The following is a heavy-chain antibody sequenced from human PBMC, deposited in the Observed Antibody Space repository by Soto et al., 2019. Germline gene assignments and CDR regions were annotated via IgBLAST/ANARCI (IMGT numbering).Heavy chain of an antibody. Sequence: EVQLVESGGGLVQPGGSRRVSCAASGFSFSNYAMNWVRQAPGKGLEWVSYISIGSGSIFYADSVKGRFTIPRDDAKNSLYMQMNTLRDEHTAVYYCVRDDRWAFDFWGQGTMVTVSS. CDR2: ISIGSGSI. CDR1: GFSFSNYA. D-gene: IGHD3-22*01. V-gene: IGHV3-48*02. CDR3: VRDDRWAFDF. J-gene: IGHJ3*01.